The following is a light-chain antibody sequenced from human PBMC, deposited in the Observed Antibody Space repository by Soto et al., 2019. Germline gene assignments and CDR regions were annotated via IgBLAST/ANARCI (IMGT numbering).Light chain of an antibody. J-gene: IGLJ1*01. CDR3: GSWDSSLSAYV. CDR1: SSNSGGNS. Sequence: QSVLTQPPSVSAAPGQKVTSSCSGSSSNSGGNSVSWYRQLPGTAPKLLIYDENKRPSGIPDRFSGSKSGTSATLGITGFQTGDEADYYCGSWDSSLSAYVFETGTKVNV. V-gene: IGLV1-51*01. CDR2: DEN.